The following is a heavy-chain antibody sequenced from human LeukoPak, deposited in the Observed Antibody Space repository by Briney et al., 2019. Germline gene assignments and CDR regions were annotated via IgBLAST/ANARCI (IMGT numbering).Heavy chain of an antibody. Sequence: SETLSLTCAVYGGSFSGYYWSWIRQPPGKGLEWIGEINHSGSTNYNPSLKSRVTISVDTSKNQFSLKLSSVTAADTAAYYCARATGPYYFDYWGQGTLVTVSS. CDR1: GGSFSGYY. CDR3: ARATGPYYFDY. CDR2: INHSGST. J-gene: IGHJ4*02. D-gene: IGHD3-9*01. V-gene: IGHV4-34*01.